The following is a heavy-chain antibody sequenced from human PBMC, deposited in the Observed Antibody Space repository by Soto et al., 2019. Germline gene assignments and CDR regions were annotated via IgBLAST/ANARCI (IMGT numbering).Heavy chain of an antibody. CDR3: AKVSGVLAHYGDSNWFYFDV. V-gene: IGHV3-23*01. J-gene: IGHJ4*02. D-gene: IGHD4-17*01. CDR1: GFTLNNYA. CDR2: ISASGGNT. Sequence: EVQLLESGGGLVQPGGSLRLSCAASGFTLNNYAMSWVRQAPGKGLEWVSGISASGGNTIYADSVKGRFTISRDTSKNTLFLQMTSLRAEDTAVYYCAKVSGVLAHYGDSNWFYFDVWGQGTLVTVSS.